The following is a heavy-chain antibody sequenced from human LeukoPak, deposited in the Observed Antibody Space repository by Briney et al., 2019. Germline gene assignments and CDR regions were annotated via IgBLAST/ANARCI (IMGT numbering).Heavy chain of an antibody. J-gene: IGHJ4*02. CDR3: AKGGSSYSV. CDR1: GGSISSYY. V-gene: IGHV4-59*01. CDR2: IYYSGST. Sequence: SSETLSLTCTVSGGSISSYYWSWIRQPPGKGLEWIGYIYYSGSTNYNPSLKSRVTILVDTSKNQFSLKLTSVTAADTAVYYCAKGGSSYSVWGQGTLVTVSS. D-gene: IGHD1-26*01.